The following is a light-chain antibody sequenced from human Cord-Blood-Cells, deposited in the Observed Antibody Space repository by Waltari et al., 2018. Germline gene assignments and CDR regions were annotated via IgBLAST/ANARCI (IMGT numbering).Light chain of an antibody. CDR1: QSVSSY. CDR3: QQRSNWPPT. J-gene: IGKJ4*01. V-gene: IGKV3-11*01. CDR2: DAS. Sequence: SLSPGERATLSCRASQSVSSYLAWYQQKPGQAPRLLIYDASNRATGISARFSGSGSGTDFTLTISSLEPEDFAVYYCQQRSNWPPTFGGGTKVEIK.